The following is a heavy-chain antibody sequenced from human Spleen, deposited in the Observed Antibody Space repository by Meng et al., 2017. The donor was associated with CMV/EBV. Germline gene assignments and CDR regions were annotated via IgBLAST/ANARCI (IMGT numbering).Heavy chain of an antibody. CDR3: ARAIPLQH. D-gene: IGHD2-21*01. CDR1: GFTFSRYW. Sequence: GESLKISCAASGFTFSRYWMSWVRQAPGKGLEWVTHINHDGSERHYVASVKGRFTVSRDNAANSLYLQMNSLSDEDTAVYYCARAIPLQHWGQGALVTVSS. J-gene: IGHJ1*01. V-gene: IGHV3-7*01. CDR2: INHDGSER.